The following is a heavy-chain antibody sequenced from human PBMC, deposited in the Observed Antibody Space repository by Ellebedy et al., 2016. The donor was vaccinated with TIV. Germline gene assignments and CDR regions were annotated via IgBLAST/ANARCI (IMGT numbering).Heavy chain of an antibody. D-gene: IGHD2-21*01. Sequence: SETLSLTCTVSGGSISSSSYYWGWIRQPPGKGLEWIGSIYYRGSTYSNPSLKSRVTISVDTSKNQFSLRLSSVTAADTAVYYCARLHVVRDLSMYNWFDSWGQGTLVTVSS. CDR3: ARLHVVRDLSMYNWFDS. CDR1: GGSISSSSYY. J-gene: IGHJ5*01. CDR2: IYYRGST. V-gene: IGHV4-39*07.